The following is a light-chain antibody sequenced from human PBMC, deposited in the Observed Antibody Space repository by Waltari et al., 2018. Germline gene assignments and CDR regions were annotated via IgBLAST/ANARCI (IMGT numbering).Light chain of an antibody. CDR3: QHYLRLPVT. Sequence: CRASQSVGRALAWYQQKPGQAPRLLIYGASTRATGIPDRFSGSGSGTDFSLTISRLEPDDFAVYYCQHYLRLPVTFGQGTTVEI. V-gene: IGKV3-20*01. J-gene: IGKJ1*01. CDR1: QSVGRA. CDR2: GAS.